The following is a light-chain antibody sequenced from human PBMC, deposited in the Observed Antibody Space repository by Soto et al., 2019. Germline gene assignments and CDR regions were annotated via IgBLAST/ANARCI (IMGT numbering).Light chain of an antibody. V-gene: IGKV1-39*01. CDR1: QSISRY. Sequence: DIQMTQSPSSLSASVRDRVTITCRASQSISRYLNWYQQKPGKAPKLLMYAASSLQSGVPSRFSCSGSGTDFTLTISSLQPEDFATYYCQQSYSTHRTFGQGNKVEIK. CDR3: QQSYSTHRT. J-gene: IGKJ1*01. CDR2: AAS.